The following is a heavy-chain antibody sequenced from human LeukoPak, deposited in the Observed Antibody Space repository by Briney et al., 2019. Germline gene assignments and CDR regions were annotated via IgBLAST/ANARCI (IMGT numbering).Heavy chain of an antibody. CDR3: ARHSGGTYYVSLDP. CDR1: GGSISSSSYY. CDR2: IYYSGST. Sequence: NPSETLSLTCTVSGGSISSSSYYWGWIRQPPGKGLEWIGSIYYSGSTNQNPSLKSRVTISVDTSKNQFSLKLSSVTAADTAVYYCARHSGGTYYVSLDPWGQGTLVTVSS. J-gene: IGHJ5*02. D-gene: IGHD1-26*01. V-gene: IGHV4-39*01.